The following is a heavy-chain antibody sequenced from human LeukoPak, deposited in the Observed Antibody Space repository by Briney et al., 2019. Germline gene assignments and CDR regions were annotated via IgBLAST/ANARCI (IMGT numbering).Heavy chain of an antibody. CDR1: GGSISSYY. D-gene: IGHD5-12*01. CDR3: ARDPSGYGH. V-gene: IGHV4-59*12. J-gene: IGHJ4*02. CDR2: IYYSGST. Sequence: PSETLSLTCTVSGGSISSYYWSWIRQPPGKGLEWIGYIYYSGSTNYNPSLKSRVTISVDTSKNQFSLKLSSVTAADTAVYYCARDPSGYGHWGQGTLVTVSS.